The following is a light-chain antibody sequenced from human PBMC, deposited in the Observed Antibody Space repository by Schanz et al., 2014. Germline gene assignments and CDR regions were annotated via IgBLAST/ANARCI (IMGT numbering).Light chain of an antibody. CDR3: QQYGSSPF. J-gene: IGKJ3*01. CDR2: GAS. V-gene: IGKV3-20*01. Sequence: EIVLTQSPGTLSLSPGEGATLSCRASQSVSSSYFAWYQQIPGQATRLLIYGASSRATGIADRFSGSGSGTDFTLTISRLEPEDFAVYYCQQYGSSPFFGPGTRVDIK. CDR1: QSVSSSY.